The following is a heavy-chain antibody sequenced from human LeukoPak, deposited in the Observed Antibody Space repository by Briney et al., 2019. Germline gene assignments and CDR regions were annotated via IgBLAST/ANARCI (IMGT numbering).Heavy chain of an antibody. V-gene: IGHV3-23*01. J-gene: IGHJ4*02. CDR3: AKCGDDDGLNGYYVTDY. D-gene: IGHD3-9*01. CDR2: ITGSGGNT. Sequence: GASLRLSCAASGFTFSNYSMSWVRQAPGKGLEWVSAITGSGGNTYYADSVKGLFTISRDNSKNLVFQQMTMLRAEDTAVYYGAKCGDDDGLNGYYVTDYWGQGTLVTVSS. CDR1: GFTFSNYS.